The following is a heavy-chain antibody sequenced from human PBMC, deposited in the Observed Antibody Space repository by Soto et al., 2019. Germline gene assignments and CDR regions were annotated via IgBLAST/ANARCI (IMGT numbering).Heavy chain of an antibody. CDR1: GFTFSSYS. V-gene: IGHV3-48*01. CDR2: ISSSSSTI. CDR3: AREYFSSTSCLYWFGP. D-gene: IGHD2-2*01. J-gene: IGHJ5*02. Sequence: EVQLVESGGGLVQPGGSLRLSCAASGFTFSSYSMNWVRQAPGKGLEWVSYISSSSSTIYYADSVKGRFTISRDNAKNALYLQMNSLRCEDTAVYYCAREYFSSTSCLYWFGPWGQGTLVTVSS.